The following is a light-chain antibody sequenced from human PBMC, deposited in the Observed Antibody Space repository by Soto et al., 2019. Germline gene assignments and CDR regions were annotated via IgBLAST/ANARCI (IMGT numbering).Light chain of an antibody. V-gene: IGLV2-14*01. J-gene: IGLJ2*01. CDR1: SSDVGGYNY. Sequence: QSALTQPASVSGSPGQSITISCTGTSSDVGGYNYVSWYQQYPGKAPKLMIYDVSKRPSGVSNRCSGSKSGNTASLTISGLQAEDEADYYCSSYTSSSTSVVFGGGTKLTVL. CDR2: DVS. CDR3: SSYTSSSTSVV.